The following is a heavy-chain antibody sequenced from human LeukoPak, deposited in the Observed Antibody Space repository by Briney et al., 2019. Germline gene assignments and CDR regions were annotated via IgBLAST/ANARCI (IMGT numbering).Heavy chain of an antibody. J-gene: IGHJ3*02. CDR3: ARDIRDLEWYRDVDTATERAFGI. D-gene: IGHD5-18*01. CDR2: IRYDGTNKYYA. Sequence: GGSLRLSCAASGFSFSTYAMHWVRQAPGKGLEWVAFIRYDGTNKYYADSVRGRYDGSNEYYADSVKGRFTISRDNSKNTLYLQMNSLRAEDTAVYYCARDIRDLEWYRDVDTATERAFGIWGQGTMVTVSS. V-gene: IGHV3-30*02. CDR1: GFSFSTYA.